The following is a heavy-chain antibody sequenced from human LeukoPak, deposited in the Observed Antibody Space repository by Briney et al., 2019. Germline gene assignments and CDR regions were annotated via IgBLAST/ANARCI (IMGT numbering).Heavy chain of an antibody. J-gene: IGHJ4*02. D-gene: IGHD1-26*01. CDR3: ARDPVGGSTIFDY. V-gene: IGHV6-1*01. Sequence: SQALSLTCAISGDSVSSNSAAWNWIRQSPSRGLEWLGRTYYRSKWYYDYAVAVKSRISINPDTSKNQFSLQLSSVTPEDTAVYYCARDPVGGSTIFDYWGQGTLVTVSS. CDR1: GDSVSSNSAA. CDR2: TYYRSKWYY.